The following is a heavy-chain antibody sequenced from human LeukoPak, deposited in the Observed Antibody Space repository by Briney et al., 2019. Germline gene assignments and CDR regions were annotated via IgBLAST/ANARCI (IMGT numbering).Heavy chain of an antibody. Sequence: PSETLSLTCTVSGGSISSYYWSWIRQPPGKGLEWIGYIYYSGSTNYNPSLKSRVTISVDTSKNQFSLKLSSVTAADTAVYYCARDRGQWLVMEGFDPWGQGTLVTVSS. J-gene: IGHJ5*02. D-gene: IGHD6-19*01. V-gene: IGHV4-59*01. CDR2: IYYSGST. CDR3: ARDRGQWLVMEGFDP. CDR1: GGSISSYY.